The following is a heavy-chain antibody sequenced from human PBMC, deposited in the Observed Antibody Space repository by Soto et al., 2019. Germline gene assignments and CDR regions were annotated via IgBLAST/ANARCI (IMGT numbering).Heavy chain of an antibody. CDR1: GGSISSGDYY. J-gene: IGHJ4*02. Sequence: SETLSLTCTVSGGSISSGDYYWSWIRQPPGKGLEWIWYIYYSGSTYFNPSLKSRVTISVDTSKNQFSLKLSSVTAADTAVYYCARYTIFVVVIDYWGQGALVTVSS. V-gene: IGHV4-30-4*01. D-gene: IGHD3-3*01. CDR3: ARYTIFVVVIDY. CDR2: IYYSGST.